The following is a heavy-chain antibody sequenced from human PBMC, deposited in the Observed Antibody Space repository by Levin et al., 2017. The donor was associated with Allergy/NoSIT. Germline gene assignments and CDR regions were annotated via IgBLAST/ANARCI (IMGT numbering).Heavy chain of an antibody. Sequence: ASVKVSCKASGGTFSSYAITWVRQAPGQGLEWMGEIIPIFGTTSYAQKFQGRVTVTADESTNTAYMELSSLNSEETAVYFCARDVVGATGNSYAMDVWGQGTTVTVSS. CDR2: IIPIFGTT. CDR1: GGTFSSYA. J-gene: IGHJ6*02. D-gene: IGHD1-26*01. CDR3: ARDVVGATGNSYAMDV. V-gene: IGHV1-69*13.